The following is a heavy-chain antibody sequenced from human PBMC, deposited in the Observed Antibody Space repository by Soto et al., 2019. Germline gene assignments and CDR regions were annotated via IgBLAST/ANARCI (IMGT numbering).Heavy chain of an antibody. V-gene: IGHV1-2*02. Sequence: ASVKVSCKASGYTFTGYYMHWVRQAPGQGLEWMGWINPNSGGTNYAQKFQGRVTMTRDTSISTAYMELSRLRSDDTAVYYCARGFAGTVXYFDWGPSRYYYYGMDVWGQGTTVTVSS. CDR1: GYTFTGYY. J-gene: IGHJ6*02. CDR2: INPNSGGT. D-gene: IGHD3-9*01. CDR3: ARGFAGTVXYFDWGPSRYYYYGMDV.